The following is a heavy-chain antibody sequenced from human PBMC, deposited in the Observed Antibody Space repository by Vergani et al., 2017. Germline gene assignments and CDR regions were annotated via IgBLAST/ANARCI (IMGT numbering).Heavy chain of an antibody. J-gene: IGHJ4*02. CDR3: TTPTKWELRYSFDY. CDR1: GFTFSSAW. D-gene: IGHD3-9*01. Sequence: EVQLVESGGGLVKPGGSLRLSCTTSGFTFSSAWMSWVRQAPGKGLEWVARIRPKTDGETTDYAAPVKGRFTISRDDSKNTLYLQMNSLKTEDTAVYYCTTPTKWELRYSFDYWGQGTLVTVSS. CDR2: IRPKTDGETT. V-gene: IGHV3-15*01.